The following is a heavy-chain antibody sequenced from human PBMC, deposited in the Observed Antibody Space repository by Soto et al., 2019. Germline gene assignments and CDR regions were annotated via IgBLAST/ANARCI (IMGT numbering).Heavy chain of an antibody. CDR1: GGSISSGDYY. J-gene: IGHJ4*02. V-gene: IGHV4-30-4*01. CDR3: ARAQSDYYDSSGYYFFRY. Sequence: SETLSLTCTVSGGSISSGDYYWSWIRQPPGKGLEWIGYVYYSGSTYYNPSLKSRVTISVDTSKNQFSLKLSSVTAADTAVYYCARAQSDYYDSSGYYFFRYWGQGTMVTVSS. D-gene: IGHD3-22*01. CDR2: VYYSGST.